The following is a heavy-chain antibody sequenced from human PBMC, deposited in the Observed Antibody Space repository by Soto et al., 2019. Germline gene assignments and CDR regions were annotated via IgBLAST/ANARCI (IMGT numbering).Heavy chain of an antibody. D-gene: IGHD6-19*01. Sequence: GGSLRLSCAASGFTFDDYAMHWVRQAPGKGLEWVSGISWNSGSIGYADSVKGRFTISRDNAKNSLYLQMNSLRAEDTALYYCAKDMRGGYSSGWYGAFDIWGQGTMVTVSS. V-gene: IGHV3-9*01. CDR1: GFTFDDYA. CDR3: AKDMRGGYSSGWYGAFDI. CDR2: ISWNSGSI. J-gene: IGHJ3*02.